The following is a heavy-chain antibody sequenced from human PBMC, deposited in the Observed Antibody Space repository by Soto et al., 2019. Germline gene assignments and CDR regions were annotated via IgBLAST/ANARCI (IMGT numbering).Heavy chain of an antibody. V-gene: IGHV3-23*01. D-gene: IGHD3-9*01. CDR3: AKDQGYDILTGYYNSVDY. CDR1: GFTLSSYA. J-gene: IGHJ4*02. Sequence: PGGSLRLSCAASGFTLSSYAMSWVRQAPGKGLEWVSAISGSGGSTYYADSVKGRFTISRDNSKNTLYLQMNSLRAEDTAVYYCAKDQGYDILTGYYNSVDYWGQGTLVTVSS. CDR2: ISGSGGST.